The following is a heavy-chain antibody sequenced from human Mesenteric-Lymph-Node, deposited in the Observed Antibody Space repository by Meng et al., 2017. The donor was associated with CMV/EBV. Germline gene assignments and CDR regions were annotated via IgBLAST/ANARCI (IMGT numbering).Heavy chain of an antibody. CDR2: MNHSGVT. Sequence: SETLSLTCAVYGGSFSGYYWTWIRRPPGKGLEWIADMNHSGVTNYSPSLKSRVTISLDTSRSHFSLRLSSVTAADTAVYFCARRIVGASWFDPWGQGTLVTVSS. CDR1: GGSFSGYY. CDR3: ARRIVGASWFDP. V-gene: IGHV4-34*01. D-gene: IGHD1-26*01. J-gene: IGHJ5*02.